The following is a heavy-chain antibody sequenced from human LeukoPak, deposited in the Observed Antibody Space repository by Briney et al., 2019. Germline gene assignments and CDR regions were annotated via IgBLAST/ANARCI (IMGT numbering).Heavy chain of an antibody. CDR2: IYTSGGT. CDR1: GSSISNYY. V-gene: IGHV4-4*07. D-gene: IGHD6-19*01. CDR3: ARAAEYSSGWYLFDY. J-gene: IGHJ4*02. Sequence: SETLSLTCTASGSSISNYYWTWIRQPAGKGLEWIGRIYTSGGTNYNPSLKTRVTMSVDTSKNQVSLKMSSVTAADTAMYYCARAAEYSSGWYLFDYWGQGILVTVSA.